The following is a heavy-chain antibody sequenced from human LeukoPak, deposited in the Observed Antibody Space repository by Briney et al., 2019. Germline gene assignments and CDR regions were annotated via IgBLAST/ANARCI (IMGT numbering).Heavy chain of an antibody. CDR1: GFTVSNNY. CDR3: ARVVVDTGMQVDAFDI. D-gene: IGHD2-21*01. Sequence: GGSLRLSCTASGFTVSNNYMAWIRQSPGKSLEWVSIIYSGGSTYYADSVRGRFTVSRDNSKNTLYFQMDSLTTEDTAVYYCARVVVDTGMQVDAFDIWGRGTPVTVSS. CDR2: IYSGGST. V-gene: IGHV3-66*02. J-gene: IGHJ3*02.